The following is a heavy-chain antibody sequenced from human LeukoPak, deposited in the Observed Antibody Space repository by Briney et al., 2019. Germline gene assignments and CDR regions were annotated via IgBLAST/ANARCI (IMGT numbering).Heavy chain of an antibody. J-gene: IGHJ5*02. D-gene: IGHD6-13*01. CDR3: ARRRAEGGSNGHYNWFDP. V-gene: IGHV4-59*08. CDR1: GDSINAYS. CDR2: IYFSGTT. Sequence: SETLSLTCTVSGDSINAYSWGWIRQPPGKGLEWIGYIYFSGTTKYNPSLESRVTISVDTSKNQFSLKLSSVTAADTAVYYCARRRAEGGSNGHYNWFDPWGQGILVTVSS.